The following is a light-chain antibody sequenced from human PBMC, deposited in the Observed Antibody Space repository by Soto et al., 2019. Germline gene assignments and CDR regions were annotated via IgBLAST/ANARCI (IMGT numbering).Light chain of an antibody. J-gene: IGLJ3*02. Sequence: QSVLTQPPSVSAAPGQKVTISCSGSTSNIGNNYISWYQQLPGTAPKLLIFENTKRPSGIPDRFSGSKSGTSATLGITGLQTGDEADYYCGTWDSGLSVWVFGGGTQLTVL. CDR1: TSNIGNNY. CDR3: GTWDSGLSVWV. V-gene: IGLV1-51*02. CDR2: ENT.